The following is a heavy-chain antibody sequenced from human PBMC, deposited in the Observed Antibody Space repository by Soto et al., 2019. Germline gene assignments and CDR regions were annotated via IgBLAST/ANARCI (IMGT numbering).Heavy chain of an antibody. CDR2: IFSAGST. CDR1: GFTVSNNY. J-gene: IGHJ4*02. Sequence: HPGGSLRLSCAASGFTVSNNYMTWVRQAPGGGLDWVSIIFSAGSTYYADSVRGRFTISRDNSKNTLYLQMNSLRAEDSAIYYCARGAGGNSWRSPTFDSWGQGTLVTVSS. D-gene: IGHD5-18*01. CDR3: ARGAGGNSWRSPTFDS. V-gene: IGHV3-66*01.